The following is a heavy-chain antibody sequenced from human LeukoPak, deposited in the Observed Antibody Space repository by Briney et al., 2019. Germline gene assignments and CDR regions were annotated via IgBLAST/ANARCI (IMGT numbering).Heavy chain of an antibody. CDR2: ISAGGTRT. J-gene: IGHJ6*03. CDR3: ARNSKYCSSTSCYVGFYYYYMDV. V-gene: IGHV3-23*01. Sequence: PGGSLRVSCAASGFSFRNYAMVWVRQAPGKGLEWVSGISAGGTRTYYTNSVRGRFTIFKDNSMDTMYLQMNSLRAEDTAVYYCARNSKYCSSTSCYVGFYYYYMDVWGKGTTVTISS. CDR1: GFSFRNYA. D-gene: IGHD2-2*01.